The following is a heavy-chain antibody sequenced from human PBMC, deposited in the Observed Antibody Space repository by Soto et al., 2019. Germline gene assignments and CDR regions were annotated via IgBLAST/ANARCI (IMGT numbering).Heavy chain of an antibody. D-gene: IGHD3-3*01. CDR2: IHYSGNT. J-gene: IGHJ4*02. CDR1: GGSISSTSSY. V-gene: IGHV4-39*01. Sequence: SETLSLTCTVSGGSISSTSSYWGWIRQPPGEGLEWIVSIHYSGNTYYNSSLKRRLTVSVDTSKNHFSLNLSSVTAADTAVYYCALEIAHDFWSGYYDYWGQGTLVTVSS. CDR3: ALEIAHDFWSGYYDY.